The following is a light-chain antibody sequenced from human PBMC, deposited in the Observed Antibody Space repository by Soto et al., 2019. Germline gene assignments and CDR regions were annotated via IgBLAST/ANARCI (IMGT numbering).Light chain of an antibody. CDR1: QSIKSW. J-gene: IGKJ1*01. V-gene: IGKV1-5*03. CDR3: QQYNTYSGT. Sequence: DIPMTQSPSTLSASVGDRVTITCRASQSIKSWLAWYQQKPGKAPKLLIYEASSLESGVPSRFGGSGSGTEFTLTISSLQPDDFATYYCQQYNTYSGTFGQGTKVEIK. CDR2: EAS.